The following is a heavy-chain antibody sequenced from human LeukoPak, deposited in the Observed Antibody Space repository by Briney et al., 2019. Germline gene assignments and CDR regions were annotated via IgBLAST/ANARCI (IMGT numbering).Heavy chain of an antibody. CDR1: GFTFNTYR. V-gene: IGHV3-7*01. CDR2: IKQDGSEK. J-gene: IGHJ4*02. D-gene: IGHD1-26*01. CDR3: ARDKIVGATFFDY. Sequence: GGSLRLACAASGFTFNTYRMSWVRQAPGKGLEWVANIKQDGSEKYYVDSVKGRFTISRDNAKNSLYLQMDSLRAEDTAVYYCARDKIVGATFFDYWGQGTLVTVSS.